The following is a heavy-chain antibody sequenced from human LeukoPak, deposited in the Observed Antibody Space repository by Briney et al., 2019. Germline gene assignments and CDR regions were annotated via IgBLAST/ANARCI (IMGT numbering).Heavy chain of an antibody. Sequence: SETLSLTCTVSGASTSEYYWTWIRQPPGKGREWLGHIHPSGSTYSNPSLRSRVTVSIDTPKNQFSLTLSSVAAADTAMYFCARGLDTAKVGYWGQGTLVTVSS. CDR3: ARGLDTAKVGY. D-gene: IGHD5-18*01. V-gene: IGHV4-4*08. CDR1: GASTSEYY. CDR2: IHPSGST. J-gene: IGHJ4*02.